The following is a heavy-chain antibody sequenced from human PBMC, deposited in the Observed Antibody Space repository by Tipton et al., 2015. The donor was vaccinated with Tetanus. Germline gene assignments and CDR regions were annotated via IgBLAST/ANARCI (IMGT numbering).Heavy chain of an antibody. CDR1: GGPISGHY. V-gene: IGHV4-59*11. D-gene: IGHD1-14*01. J-gene: IGHJ2*01. Sequence: TLSLTCTVSGGPISGHYWSWIRQTPGRGLEWIGYISYAGYTSYSPSFKNRVTMSVDTSKNQFSLKLKSVTAADTAVYYCAREMNRFFDIWGRGTLVTVSS. CDR3: AREMNRFFDI. CDR2: ISYAGYT.